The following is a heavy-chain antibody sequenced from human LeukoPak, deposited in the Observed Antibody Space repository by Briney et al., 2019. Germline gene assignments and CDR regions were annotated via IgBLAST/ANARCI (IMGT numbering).Heavy chain of an antibody. CDR2: INPNSGGT. CDR1: GYTFTGYY. J-gene: IGHJ5*02. Sequence: ASVKVSCKASGYTFTGYYMHWVRQAPGQGLEWMGWINPNSGGTNYAQKFQGWVTMTRDTSISTAYMELSRLRSDDTAVYYCARAYYDFWSGYRYNWSDPWGQGTLVTVSS. CDR3: ARAYYDFWSGYRYNWSDP. D-gene: IGHD3-3*01. V-gene: IGHV1-2*04.